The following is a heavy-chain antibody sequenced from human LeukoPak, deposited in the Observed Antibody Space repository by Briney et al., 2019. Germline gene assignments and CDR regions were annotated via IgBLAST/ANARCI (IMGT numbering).Heavy chain of an antibody. CDR2: IYTSGST. CDR1: GGSISSGNSY. D-gene: IGHD3-9*01. V-gene: IGHV4-61*02. CDR3: ARDKKYYDILTGYYWFDP. J-gene: IGHJ5*02. Sequence: SQTLSLTCTVSGGSISSGNSYWSWIRQPAGKGLEWIGRIYTSGSTNYNPSLKSRVTISIDTSKNQFSLKLSSVTAADTAVYYCARDKKYYDILTGYYWFDPWGQGTLVTVSS.